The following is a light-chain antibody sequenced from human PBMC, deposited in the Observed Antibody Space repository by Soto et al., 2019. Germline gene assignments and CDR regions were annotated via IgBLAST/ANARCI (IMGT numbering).Light chain of an antibody. J-gene: IGKJ1*01. V-gene: IGKV1-5*03. CDR1: QTISSW. Sequence: DIQMTQSPSTLSGSVGDRVTITFRASQTISSWLAWYQQKPGKAPKLLIYKASTLKSGVPSRFSGSGSGTEFTLTISSLQPDDCATYYGQHYNSYSEAFGQGTKVELK. CDR3: QHYNSYSEA. CDR2: KAS.